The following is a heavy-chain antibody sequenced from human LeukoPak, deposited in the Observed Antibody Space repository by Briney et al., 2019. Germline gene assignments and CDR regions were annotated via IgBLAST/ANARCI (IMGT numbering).Heavy chain of an antibody. CDR2: IIPILGIA. J-gene: IGHJ4*02. CDR1: GGTFSSHA. V-gene: IGHV1-69*04. D-gene: IGHD3-10*01. CDR3: ARDYYDYYGSGSF. Sequence: SVKVSCKASGGTFSSHAISWVRQAPGQGLEWMGRIIPILGIANYAQKFQGRVTITADKSTSTAYMELSSLRSEDTAVYYCARDYYDYYGSGSFWGQGTLVTVSS.